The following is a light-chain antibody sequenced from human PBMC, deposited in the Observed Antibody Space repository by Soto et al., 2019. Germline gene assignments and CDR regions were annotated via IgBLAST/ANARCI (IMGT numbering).Light chain of an antibody. CDR2: DVS. Sequence: QSALTQPRSVSGSPGKSVTISCTGTSSEVGGYNYVSWYQQHPGKAPKLMIYDVSKRPSGVPDRFSGSKSGNTASLTISGLQAEDEADYYCCSYAGSYTWVFGGGTKLTVL. CDR1: SSEVGGYNY. CDR3: CSYAGSYTWV. J-gene: IGLJ3*02. V-gene: IGLV2-11*01.